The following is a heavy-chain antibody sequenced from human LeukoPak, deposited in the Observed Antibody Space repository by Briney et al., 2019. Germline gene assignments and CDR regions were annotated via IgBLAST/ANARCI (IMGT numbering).Heavy chain of an antibody. D-gene: IGHD2/OR15-2a*01. Sequence: ASVKVSCKASGYTFATYAMHWVRQPPGQRLEWMGWSNAGNGNTKYSQEFQGRVTITRDTSASTAYMELSSLRSEDMAVYYCVREAPFGAFDIWGQGTMVTVSS. CDR1: GYTFATYA. J-gene: IGHJ3*02. V-gene: IGHV1-3*02. CDR3: VREAPFGAFDI. CDR2: SNAGNGNT.